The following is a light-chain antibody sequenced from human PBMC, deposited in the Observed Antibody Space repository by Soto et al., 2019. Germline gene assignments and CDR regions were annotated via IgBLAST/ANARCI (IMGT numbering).Light chain of an antibody. CDR2: DAS. J-gene: IGKJ1*01. Sequence: DIQMTQSPSTLSASVGDRVTITCRASQSISSWLAWYQQKPGKAPKLLIYDASSLESGVPSRCSGSGCGTEFTLTSSSLQPDEFATYYCQQYYSYSWTFGQGRKVDIK. CDR3: QQYYSYSWT. V-gene: IGKV1-5*01. CDR1: QSISSW.